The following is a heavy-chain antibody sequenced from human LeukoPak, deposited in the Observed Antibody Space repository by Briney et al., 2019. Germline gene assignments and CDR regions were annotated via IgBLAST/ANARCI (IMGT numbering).Heavy chain of an antibody. CDR2: FDPEDGET. D-gene: IGHD1-26*01. J-gene: IGHJ6*03. CDR1: GYTLTELS. Sequence: ASVKVSCKVSGYTLTELSMHWVRQAPGKGLEWMGGFDPEDGETIYAQKFQGRVTMTEDTSTDTAYMELSSLRSEDTAVYYCATFYRRDPLVVGFGYYYYYMDVWGKGTTVTVSS. CDR3: ATFYRRDPLVVGFGYYYYYMDV. V-gene: IGHV1-24*01.